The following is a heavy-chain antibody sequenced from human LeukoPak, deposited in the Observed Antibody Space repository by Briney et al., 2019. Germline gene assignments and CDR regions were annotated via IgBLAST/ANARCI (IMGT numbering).Heavy chain of an antibody. J-gene: IGHJ4*02. Sequence: GGSLRLSCAASGFTFSSYSMNWVRQAPGKGLERVSSISSSSSYIYYADSVKGRFTISRDNAKNSLYLQMNSLRAEGTAVYYCASLPRGTPTYWGQGTLVTVSS. CDR2: ISSSSSYI. CDR1: GFTFSSYS. CDR3: ASLPRGTPTY. V-gene: IGHV3-21*01. D-gene: IGHD1-7*01.